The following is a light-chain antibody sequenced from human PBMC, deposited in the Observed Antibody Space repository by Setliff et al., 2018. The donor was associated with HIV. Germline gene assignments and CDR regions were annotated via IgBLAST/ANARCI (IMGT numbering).Light chain of an antibody. CDR1: SSNIGAPYD. J-gene: IGLJ2*01. V-gene: IGLV1-40*01. CDR3: QSYDNSLSGVV. CDR2: GNI. Sequence: QSALTQPPSVSGAPGQRVTISCTGSSSNIGAPYDVHWYQHLPGTAPKLLIFGNINRPSGVPDRFSGSKSGTSASLAITGLQVNDEADYYCQSYDNSLSGVVFGGGTKVTVL.